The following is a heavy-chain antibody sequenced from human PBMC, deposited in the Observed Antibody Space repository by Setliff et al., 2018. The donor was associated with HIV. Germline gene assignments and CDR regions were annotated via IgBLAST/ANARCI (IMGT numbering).Heavy chain of an antibody. V-gene: IGHV4-39*07. CDR2: IYYSGTT. D-gene: IGHD2-2*01. CDR3: ARGSHVTSWTDY. CDR1: GGSISSTHYY. J-gene: IGHJ4*02. Sequence: SETLSLTCTVSGGSISSTHYYWGWIRQTPGKGLEWIGSIYYSGTTYYNPSLKSRVTMSVDTSTSRLSLKVHSVTAADTAMYYCARGSHVTSWTDYWGQGTLVTVSS.